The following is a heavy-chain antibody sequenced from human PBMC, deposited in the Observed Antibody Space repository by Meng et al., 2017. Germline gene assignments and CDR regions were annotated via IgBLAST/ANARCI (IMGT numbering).Heavy chain of an antibody. CDR3: ARDEDISAAGKLFGDY. CDR2: INPESGDT. CDR1: GYNFPDYY. D-gene: IGHD6-25*01. Sequence: VQLVQSGAEVKKPGASVKVSCKPSGYNFPDYYIHWVRRAPGQGLEWMGRINPESGDTHYAQKFQARVTMTGDTSISTAYMELSGLRSDDTAMYYCARDEDISAAGKLFGDYWGQGTLVTVSS. J-gene: IGHJ4*02. V-gene: IGHV1-2*06.